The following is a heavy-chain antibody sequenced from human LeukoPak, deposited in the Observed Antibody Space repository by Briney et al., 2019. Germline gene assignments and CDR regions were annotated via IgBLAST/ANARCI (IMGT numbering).Heavy chain of an antibody. V-gene: IGHV3-23*01. CDR1: GFTFSSYA. D-gene: IGHD3-3*01. Sequence: GGSLRLSCAASGFTFSSYAMNWVRQAPGKGLEWVSAISGSGGSTYYADSVKGRFTISRDNSKNTLYLQMKSLRAEDTAVYYCAKGRAIFGVADYYYMDVWGKGTTVTVSS. CDR3: AKGRAIFGVADYYYMDV. CDR2: ISGSGGST. J-gene: IGHJ6*03.